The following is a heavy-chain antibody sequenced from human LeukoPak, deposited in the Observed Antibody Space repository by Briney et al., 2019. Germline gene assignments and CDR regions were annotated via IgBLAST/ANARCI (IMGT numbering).Heavy chain of an antibody. Sequence: SETLSLICSVSGGSISSSDFYWGWIRQPPGKGLEWIGSVYYSGSTYSNPSLKSRVTISVDTSKNQFSLKLSSVTAADTAVYYCARSVSMAATPIDYWGQGTLVTVSS. CDR3: ARSVSMAATPIDY. V-gene: IGHV4-39*07. D-gene: IGHD2-15*01. CDR1: GGSISSSDFY. CDR2: VYYSGST. J-gene: IGHJ4*02.